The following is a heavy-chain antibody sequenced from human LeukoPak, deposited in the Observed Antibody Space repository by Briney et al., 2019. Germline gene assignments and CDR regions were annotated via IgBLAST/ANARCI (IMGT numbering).Heavy chain of an antibody. V-gene: IGHV3-7*01. Sequence: PGGSLRLSCAASGFTFSSYWMSWVRQAPGRGLEWVASIKQDGSEKYYVDSVKGRFTISRDNAKNSLYLQMNCLRAEDTAVYYCARQSSGRYSGPFDYWGLGTLVTVSS. CDR3: ARQSSGRYSGPFDY. CDR2: IKQDGSEK. J-gene: IGHJ4*02. D-gene: IGHD1-26*01. CDR1: GFTFSSYW.